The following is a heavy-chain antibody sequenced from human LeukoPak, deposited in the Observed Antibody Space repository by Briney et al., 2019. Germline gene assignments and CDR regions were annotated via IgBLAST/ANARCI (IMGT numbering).Heavy chain of an antibody. D-gene: IGHD6-19*01. CDR3: ARAPTGIAVASYGMDV. V-gene: IGHV1-3*01. CDR2: INAGNGNT. CDR1: GYTFTSYA. J-gene: IGHJ6*02. Sequence: ASVKVSCKASGYTFTSYAMHWVRQAPGQRLEWMGWINAGNGNTKYSQKFQGRVTITRDTSASTAYMELSSLRSEDTAVHYCARAPTGIAVASYGMDVWGQGTTVTVSS.